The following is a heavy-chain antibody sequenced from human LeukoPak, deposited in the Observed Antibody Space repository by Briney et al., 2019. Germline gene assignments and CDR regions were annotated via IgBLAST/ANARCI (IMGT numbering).Heavy chain of an antibody. CDR2: IYPGDSET. V-gene: IGHV5-51*01. J-gene: IGHJ5*02. Sequence: GESLKISCKDSGYSFNNYWIGWVRQMPGKGLEWVGIIYPGDSETTYSPSFQGQVIISADKSISTAYLQWYSLKASDTAMYYCARQEDYTSSWYKYIWFDPWGQGTLVTVSS. D-gene: IGHD6-13*01. CDR1: GYSFNNYW. CDR3: ARQEDYTSSWYKYIWFDP.